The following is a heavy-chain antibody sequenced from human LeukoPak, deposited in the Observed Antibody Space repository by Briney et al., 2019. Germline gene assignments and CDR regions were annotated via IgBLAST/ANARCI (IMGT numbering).Heavy chain of an antibody. Sequence: PGGSLRLSCAASGFTFSSYSMNWVRQAPGKGLEWVSSIISSSSYIYYADSVKGRFTISRDNAKNSLYLQMNSLRAEDTAVYYCARARKRPPKQGLKATVTKGDAFDIWGQGTMVTVSS. D-gene: IGHD4-17*01. CDR3: ARARKRPPKQGLKATVTKGDAFDI. J-gene: IGHJ3*02. CDR2: IISSSSYI. V-gene: IGHV3-21*01. CDR1: GFTFSSYS.